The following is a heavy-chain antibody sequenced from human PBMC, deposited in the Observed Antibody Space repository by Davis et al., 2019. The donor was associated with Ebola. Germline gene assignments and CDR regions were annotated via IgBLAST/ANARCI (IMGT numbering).Heavy chain of an antibody. CDR1: GFTFSSYS. Sequence: GESLKISCAASGFTFSSYSMNWVRQAPGKGLEWVSYISSSSSTIYYADSVKGRFTISRDNSKNTLYLQMNSLRAEDTAVYYCAKDPYSSGWYLYFDYWGQGTLVTVSS. J-gene: IGHJ4*02. CDR3: AKDPYSSGWYLYFDY. V-gene: IGHV3-48*01. D-gene: IGHD6-19*01. CDR2: ISSSSSTI.